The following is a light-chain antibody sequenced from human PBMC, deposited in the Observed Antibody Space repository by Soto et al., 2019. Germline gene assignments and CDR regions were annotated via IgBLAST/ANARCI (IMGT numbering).Light chain of an antibody. CDR2: NNN. Sequence: QSVLTQPPSAPGTPGQRVTISCSGSNSNIGTNAVNWYQQIPGTAPKLLIYNNNQRPSGVPDRFSGSKSGTSASLTISGPHSDDEADYPCATWDDTLRSWVFGGGTKLTVL. CDR1: NSNIGTNA. V-gene: IGLV1-44*01. J-gene: IGLJ3*02. CDR3: ATWDDTLRSWV.